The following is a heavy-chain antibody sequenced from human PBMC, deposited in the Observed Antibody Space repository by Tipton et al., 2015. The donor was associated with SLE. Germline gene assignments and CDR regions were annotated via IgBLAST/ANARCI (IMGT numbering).Heavy chain of an antibody. V-gene: IGHV4-4*07. CDR1: GGFISSY. CDR2: MDSTGNT. Sequence: SLTCTVSGGFISSYWSWIRQSAGKGLEWIGRMDSTGNTNYNPSLRSRVTMSIDTSKNQFSLKLTSVTAADTALYYCARGITGVTGFDPWGQGNLVTVSS. J-gene: IGHJ5*02. CDR3: ARGITGVTGFDP. D-gene: IGHD1-20*01.